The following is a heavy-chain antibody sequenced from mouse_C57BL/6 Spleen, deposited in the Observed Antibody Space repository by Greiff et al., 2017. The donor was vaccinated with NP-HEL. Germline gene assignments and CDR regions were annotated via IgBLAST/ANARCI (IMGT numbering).Heavy chain of an antibody. CDR1: GYTFTDYN. V-gene: IGHV1-18*01. J-gene: IGHJ1*03. CDR2: INPNNGGT. Sequence: EVQLQQSGPELVKPGASVKIPCKASGYTFTDYNMDWVKQSHGKSLEWIGDINPNNGGTIYNQKFKGKATLTVDKSSSTAYMELRSLTSEDTAVYYCARRIYYYGSSPAWYFDVWGTGTTVTVSS. CDR3: ARRIYYYGSSPAWYFDV. D-gene: IGHD1-1*01.